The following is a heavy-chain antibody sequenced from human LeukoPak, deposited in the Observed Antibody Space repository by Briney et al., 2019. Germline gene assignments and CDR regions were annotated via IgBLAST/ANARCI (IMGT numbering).Heavy chain of an antibody. Sequence: PSETLSLTCTVSGGSISSSSYYWGWIRQPPGKGLEWIGSIYYSGSTYYNPSLKGRVTISVDTSKNQFSLKLSSVTAADTAVYYCARQFAGSTASGYFDYWGQGTLVTVSS. D-gene: IGHD3-10*01. CDR3: ARQFAGSTASGYFDY. CDR1: GGSISSSSYY. CDR2: IYYSGST. J-gene: IGHJ4*02. V-gene: IGHV4-39*01.